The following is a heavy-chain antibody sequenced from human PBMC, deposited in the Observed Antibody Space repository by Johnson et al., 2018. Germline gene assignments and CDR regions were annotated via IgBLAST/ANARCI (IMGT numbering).Heavy chain of an antibody. Sequence: VQLVQSGGGLVKPGGSLRLSCAASGFTFSIYSINWVRQAPGKGLEWVSSISSSSSYIYYADSVKGRFTTSRDNAKNSLYLQMNSLRAEETAVYYCAKGDYGGKKQDAFDIWGQGTMGTVSS. V-gene: IGHV3-21*01. D-gene: IGHD4-23*01. J-gene: IGHJ3*02. CDR1: GFTFSIYS. CDR2: ISSSSSYI. CDR3: AKGDYGGKKQDAFDI.